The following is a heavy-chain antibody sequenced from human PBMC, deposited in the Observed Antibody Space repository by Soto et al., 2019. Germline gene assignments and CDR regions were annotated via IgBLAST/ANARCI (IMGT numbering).Heavy chain of an antibody. CDR2: ISGSTGTT. V-gene: IGHV3-23*01. CDR1: GFMFNHYA. Sequence: EQVLESGGGLVQPGGSLRLSCEASGFMFNHYAMAWVRQTPGKGLEWVSVISGSTGTTYYADSVKGRFTISRDNSKNTGYLQMNGLRVEDSALYSCAKVIVLGASTLEYWGPGTRVTVSS. D-gene: IGHD6-6*01. CDR3: AKVIVLGASTLEY. J-gene: IGHJ4*02.